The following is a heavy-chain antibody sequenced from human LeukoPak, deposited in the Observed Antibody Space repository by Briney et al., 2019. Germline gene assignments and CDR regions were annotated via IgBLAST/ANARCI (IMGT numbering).Heavy chain of an antibody. CDR3: AREIGPRQLHLWGSAFDY. D-gene: IGHD5-18*01. CDR1: GYTFTGYY. J-gene: IGHJ4*02. V-gene: IGHV1-46*04. Sequence: ASVKASCKASGYTFTGYYMHWVRQAPGQGLDGMGIINPSGGTTSYAQNLQGRVTMTRDTSTSTVYMELSSLRSEDTAVYYCAREIGPRQLHLWGSAFDYWGQGTLVTVSS. CDR2: INPSGGTT.